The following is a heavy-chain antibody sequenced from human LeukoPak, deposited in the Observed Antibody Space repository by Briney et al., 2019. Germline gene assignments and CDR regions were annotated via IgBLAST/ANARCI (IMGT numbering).Heavy chain of an antibody. J-gene: IGHJ4*02. Sequence: GGSLRLSCAASGFTFSSYGMPWVRQAPGKGLEWVAVISYDGSNKYYADSVKGRFTTSRDNSKNTLYLQMNSLRAEDTAVYYCAKPPPMTTVTSFFDYWGQGTLVTVSS. D-gene: IGHD4-17*01. CDR3: AKPPPMTTVTSFFDY. V-gene: IGHV3-30*18. CDR2: ISYDGSNK. CDR1: GFTFSSYG.